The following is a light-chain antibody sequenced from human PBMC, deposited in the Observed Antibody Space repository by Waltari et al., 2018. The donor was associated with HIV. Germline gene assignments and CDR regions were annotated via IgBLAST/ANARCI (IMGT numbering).Light chain of an antibody. J-gene: IGLJ3*02. CDR3: QSYDKGLSGLWV. V-gene: IGLV1-40*01. CDR1: NSNLGAGFD. Sequence: SVLTQPPSVSGTPGQEISISCSGNNSNLGAGFDLHWYRQTKGTTPKLVLYGDAIRTSGVPERFSGSRSGNSVFLDITGLRAEDEGDYYGQSYDKGLSGLWVFGGGTKLTVL. CDR2: GDA.